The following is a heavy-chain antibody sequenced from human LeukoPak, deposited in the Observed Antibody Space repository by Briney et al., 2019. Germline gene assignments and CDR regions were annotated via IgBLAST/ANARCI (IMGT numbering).Heavy chain of an antibody. CDR3: ARDRGYLDY. Sequence: PGGSLRLSCAGSGFTFSSYGMHWVRQAPGKGLEWVAFIRFDGSKQYYEDSVKGRFTTARDNSKNSLFLQMNSLRGEDTAVYYCARDRGYLDYWGQGTLVTVSS. CDR2: IRFDGSKQ. J-gene: IGHJ4*02. D-gene: IGHD1-1*01. V-gene: IGHV3-30*02. CDR1: GFTFSSYG.